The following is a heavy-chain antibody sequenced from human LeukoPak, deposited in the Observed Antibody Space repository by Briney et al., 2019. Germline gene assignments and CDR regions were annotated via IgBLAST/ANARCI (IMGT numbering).Heavy chain of an antibody. D-gene: IGHD1-26*01. CDR2: INPNSGIT. CDR3: ARPIVGATGGFDY. Sequence: ASVKVSCKASGYTFTAYYMHWVRQAPGQGLEWMGWINPNSGITNYAQKFQGRVTMTRDTSTSTVYMELSSLRSEDTAVYYCARPIVGATGGFDYWGQGTLVTVSS. CDR1: GYTFTAYY. V-gene: IGHV1-2*02. J-gene: IGHJ4*02.